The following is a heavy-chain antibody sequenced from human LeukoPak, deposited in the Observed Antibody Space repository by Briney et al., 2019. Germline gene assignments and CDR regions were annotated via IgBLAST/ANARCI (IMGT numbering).Heavy chain of an antibody. CDR3: ASYGPYCSGGSCYFDY. CDR2: INHSGST. D-gene: IGHD2-15*01. CDR1: GGSFSGYH. J-gene: IGHJ4*02. Sequence: SETLSLTCAVYGGSFSGYHWSWIRQPPGKGLEWIGEINHSGSTNYNPSLKSRVTISVDTSKNQFSLKLSSVTAADTAVYYCASYGPYCSGGSCYFDYWGQGTLVTVSS. V-gene: IGHV4-34*01.